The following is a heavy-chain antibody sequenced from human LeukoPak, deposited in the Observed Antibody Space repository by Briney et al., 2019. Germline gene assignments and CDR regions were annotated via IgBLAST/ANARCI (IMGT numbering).Heavy chain of an antibody. Sequence: ASVKVSCKPSGYSDTFYGITCVRQVAGQGLEWRGWISAQHGQTEYAPNSQDRVTMTTDTYANTAYMELRSLRSDDTAVYYSARGPIIDIAIVPAADEYYYMDVWGKGTTVTVSS. J-gene: IGHJ6*03. CDR1: GYSDTFYG. CDR2: ISAQHGQT. CDR3: ARGPIIDIAIVPAADEYYYMDV. D-gene: IGHD2-2*01. V-gene: IGHV1-18*01.